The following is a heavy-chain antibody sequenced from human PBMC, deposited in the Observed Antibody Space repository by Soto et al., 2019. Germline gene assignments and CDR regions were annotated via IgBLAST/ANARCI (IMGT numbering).Heavy chain of an antibody. J-gene: IGHJ3*01. Sequence: GGSLRLSCAASGFTFSSYGMHWVRQAPGKGLEWVAVIWYDGSNKYYADSVKGRFTISRDNSKNTLYLQMNSLRAEDTAVYYCARTRAYSSGWYELVYWGQGTMVTVSS. V-gene: IGHV3-33*01. D-gene: IGHD6-19*01. CDR2: IWYDGSNK. CDR3: ARTRAYSSGWYELVY. CDR1: GFTFSSYG.